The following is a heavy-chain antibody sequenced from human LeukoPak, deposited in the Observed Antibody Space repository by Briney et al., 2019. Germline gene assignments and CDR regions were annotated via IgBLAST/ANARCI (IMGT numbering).Heavy chain of an antibody. V-gene: IGHV4-4*07. CDR1: GGSISSYY. CDR2: IYTSGSS. J-gene: IGHJ4*02. Sequence: SETLSLTCSVSGGSISSYYWTWIRQPAGKGLEWIGRIYTSGSSNYNPSLKSRVTMSVDTSKNQFSLKLSSVTAADTAVYYCARVGYGGDLDYWGQGTLVTVSS. D-gene: IGHD4-23*01. CDR3: ARVGYGGDLDY.